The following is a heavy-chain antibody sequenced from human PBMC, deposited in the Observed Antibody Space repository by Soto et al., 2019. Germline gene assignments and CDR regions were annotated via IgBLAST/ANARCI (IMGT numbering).Heavy chain of an antibody. CDR2: INHSGST. V-gene: IGHV4-34*01. CDR1: GGAFSGYY. J-gene: IGHJ5*02. Sequence: PSETLSLTCAVYGGAFSGYYWSWIRQPPGKALEWIGEINHSGSTNYNPSLKSRVTISVDTSKNQFSLKLSSVTAVDTAVYYCARGRLLSSGDPENNWFDPWGQGTLVTVSS. D-gene: IGHD3-10*01. CDR3: ARGRLLSSGDPENNWFDP.